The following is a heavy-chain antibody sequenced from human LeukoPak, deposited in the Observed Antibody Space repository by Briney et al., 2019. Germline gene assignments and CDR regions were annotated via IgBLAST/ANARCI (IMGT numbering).Heavy chain of an antibody. CDR3: ARLVRSGYYYLDY. Sequence: SETLSLTCTVSGGSVSSGSYYWSWIRQPPGKGLEWIGYIYYSGSTNYNPSLKSRVTISVDTSKNQFSLKLSSVTAADTAVFYCARLVRSGYYYLDYWGQGTLVTVSS. CDR2: IYYSGST. V-gene: IGHV4-61*01. J-gene: IGHJ4*02. D-gene: IGHD3-22*01. CDR1: GGSVSSGSYY.